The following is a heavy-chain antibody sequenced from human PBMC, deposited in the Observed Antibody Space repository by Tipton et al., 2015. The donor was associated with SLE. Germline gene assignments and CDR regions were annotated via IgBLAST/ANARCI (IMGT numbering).Heavy chain of an antibody. CDR1: GYTFASYG. J-gene: IGHJ4*02. Sequence: QSGAEVKKPGASVKVSCKASGYTFASYGINWVRQAPGQGLEWMGWISGYNGETIYAQKSQGRVIMTIDTSTSTVYMELRSLRSDDADVYYCAKEGPEILVWLHWGQGTQITVSS. CDR2: ISGYNGET. CDR3: AKEGPEILVWLH. V-gene: IGHV1-18*01. D-gene: IGHD3-16*01.